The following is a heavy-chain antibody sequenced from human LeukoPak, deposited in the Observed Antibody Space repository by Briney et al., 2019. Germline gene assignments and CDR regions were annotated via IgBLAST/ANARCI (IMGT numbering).Heavy chain of an antibody. CDR3: SRDSYGHDPRNSFDF. J-gene: IGHJ4*02. D-gene: IGHD3-16*01. CDR1: GFTFSSYA. CDR2: ISNKDYGERT. Sequence: GGSLRLSCAASGFTFSSYAMSWFRQAPGTGLEWVGFISNKDYGERTDYAPSVKGRFTISKDDSKSIVHLQMNSLRAEDTAVYYCSRDSYGHDPRNSFDFWGQGTLVTVSS. V-gene: IGHV3-49*03.